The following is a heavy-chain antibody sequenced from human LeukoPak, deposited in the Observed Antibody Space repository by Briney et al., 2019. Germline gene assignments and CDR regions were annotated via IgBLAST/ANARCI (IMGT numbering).Heavy chain of an antibody. CDR2: ISYSGST. CDR3: ARHAGGIAAAGTRPFDY. Sequence: SETLSLTCTVSGASFSSSTYYWGWIRQPPGKGLEWIGSISYSGSTYYSPSLKSRVTMSVDTSKNQFSLKLSSVTAADTAVYYCARHAGGIAAAGTRPFDYWGQGILVTVSS. J-gene: IGHJ4*02. D-gene: IGHD6-13*01. V-gene: IGHV4-39*01. CDR1: GASFSSSTYY.